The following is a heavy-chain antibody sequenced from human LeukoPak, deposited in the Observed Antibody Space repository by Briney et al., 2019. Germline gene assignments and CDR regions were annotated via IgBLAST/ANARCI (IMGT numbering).Heavy chain of an antibody. CDR2: IDPRGSYS. CDR3: ARQDYGGEGHP. CDR1: GYSFTSYW. V-gene: IGHV5-10-1*01. Sequence: HGESLKISCKGSGYSFTSYWITWVRQMPGKGLEWMGRIDPRGSYSNYSPSFQGHVTISADKSTSTAYLQWSSLQASDTAMYYCARQDYGGEGHPWGQGTLVTASS. D-gene: IGHD4-17*01. J-gene: IGHJ5*02.